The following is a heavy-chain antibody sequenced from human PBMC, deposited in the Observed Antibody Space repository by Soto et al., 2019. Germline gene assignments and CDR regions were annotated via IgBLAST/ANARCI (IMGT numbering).Heavy chain of an antibody. D-gene: IGHD3-10*01. J-gene: IGHJ6*02. CDR2: ISYDGSNK. CDR1: GFTFSSYG. Sequence: SVGSLRISCAASGFTFSSYGMHWVRQAPGKGLEWVAVISYDGSNKYYADSVKGRFTISRDNSKNTLYLQMNSLRAEDTAVYYCAKVMYYYSSGSSLDVMDVWGQGTTVSVSS. V-gene: IGHV3-30*18. CDR3: AKVMYYYSSGSSLDVMDV.